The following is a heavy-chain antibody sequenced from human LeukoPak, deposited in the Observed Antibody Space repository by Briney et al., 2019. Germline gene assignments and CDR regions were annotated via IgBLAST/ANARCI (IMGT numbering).Heavy chain of an antibody. V-gene: IGHV4-61*01. CDR2: IHYSGST. CDR3: AREELRSISRYYYYAMDV. J-gene: IGHJ6*02. Sequence: SETLSLTCTVCGGSVSSATSYWSWIRQPPGKGLEWIGYIHYSGSTNFNSSLKSRVTISLDTAKNQFSLKLSSVTAADTAVYYCAREELRSISRYYYYAMDVWGQGTTVTVSS. CDR1: GGSVSSATSY. D-gene: IGHD3-3*02.